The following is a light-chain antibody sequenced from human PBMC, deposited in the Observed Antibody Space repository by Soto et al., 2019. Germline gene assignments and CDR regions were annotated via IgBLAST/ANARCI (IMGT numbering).Light chain of an antibody. V-gene: IGKV1-39*01. CDR1: QNIRSY. CDR3: QQGYSSRWT. J-gene: IGKJ1*01. Sequence: DIQMTQSPSSLSASVGDRVTITCRASQNIRSYLNWYQQKTGKAPQLLIYATSSLQTWVPSRFSASGSVTDFSLVISDLQPEDSATYYCQQGYSSRWTSGRGTKVEI. CDR2: ATS.